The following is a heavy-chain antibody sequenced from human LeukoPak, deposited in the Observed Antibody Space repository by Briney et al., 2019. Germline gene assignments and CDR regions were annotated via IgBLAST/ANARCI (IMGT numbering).Heavy chain of an antibody. V-gene: IGHV3-9*01. Sequence: GGSLRLSCAASGFTFDDYAMHWVRQAPGKGLEWVSGISWNSGSIYYADSVKGRFTISRDNAKNSLYLQMNSLRAEDTADYYCARERPDYAFDYWGQGTLVTVSS. J-gene: IGHJ4*02. D-gene: IGHD4-17*01. CDR1: GFTFDDYA. CDR3: ARERPDYAFDY. CDR2: ISWNSGSI.